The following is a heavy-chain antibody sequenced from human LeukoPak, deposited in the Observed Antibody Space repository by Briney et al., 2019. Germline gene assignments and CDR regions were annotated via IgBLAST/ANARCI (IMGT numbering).Heavy chain of an antibody. J-gene: IGHJ3*02. V-gene: IGHV4-30-2*01. D-gene: IGHD3-3*01. Sequence: SETLSLTCTVSGGSISSGGYYWSWIRQPPGKGLEWIGYIYHSGSTYYNPSLKSRVTISVDRSKNQFSLKLSSVTAADTAVYYCARVIWSGCLEAAFDIWGQGTMVTVSS. CDR1: GGSISSGGYY. CDR2: IYHSGST. CDR3: ARVIWSGCLEAAFDI.